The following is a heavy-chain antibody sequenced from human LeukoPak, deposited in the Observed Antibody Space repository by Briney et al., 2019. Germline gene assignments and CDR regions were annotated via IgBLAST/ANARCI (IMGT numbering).Heavy chain of an antibody. J-gene: IGHJ5*02. CDR1: GFTFSNGW. D-gene: IGHD3-10*01. Sequence: GGSLRLSCAGSGFTFSNGWMSWVRQAPGKGLEWVSYISSNASTMYYADSVKGRFTISRDNAKNSLYLQMNSLRAEDTAVYYCARDPLSSAPWGQGTLVTVSS. CDR3: ARDPLSSAP. V-gene: IGHV3-11*04. CDR2: ISSNASTM.